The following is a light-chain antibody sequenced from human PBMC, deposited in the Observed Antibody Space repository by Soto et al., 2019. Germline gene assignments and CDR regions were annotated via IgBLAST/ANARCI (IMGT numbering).Light chain of an antibody. Sequence: DIQMTQSPSSLSASVGDRVTTTCRASQSISSYLNWYQQKPGKAPKLLIYAASSLQSGVTSRFSGSGSGTDFTLTISSLQPEDFATYYCQPSYSTPLTVGPGTKVEIK. CDR3: QPSYSTPLT. CDR2: AAS. J-gene: IGKJ1*01. V-gene: IGKV1-39*01. CDR1: QSISSY.